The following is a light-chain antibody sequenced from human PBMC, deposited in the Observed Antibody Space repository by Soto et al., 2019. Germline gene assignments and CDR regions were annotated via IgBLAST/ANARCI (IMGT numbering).Light chain of an antibody. CDR1: SNDIGTYDY. J-gene: IGLJ2*01. CDR2: DVS. CDR3: CSYAGSYSWI. Sequence: QSALTQPRSVSGSPGQSVTISCTGTSNDIGTYDYVSWYQQHPGKGPKFMIYDVSKRPSGVPDRFSGSKSGNTASLTISGLQADDEADYYCCSYAGSYSWIFGGGTQLTVL. V-gene: IGLV2-11*01.